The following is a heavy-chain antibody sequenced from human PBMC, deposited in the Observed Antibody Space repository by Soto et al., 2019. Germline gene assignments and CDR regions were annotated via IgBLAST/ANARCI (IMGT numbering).Heavy chain of an antibody. D-gene: IGHD6-19*01. V-gene: IGHV1-2*04. Sequence: ASVKVSCKASGYTFTGYYMHWVRQAPGQGLEWMGWINPNSGGTNYAQKFQGWVTMTRDTSISTAYMELSRLRSDDTAVYYCARDGIAVAGTGYYYGMDVWGQGTTVTVSS. J-gene: IGHJ6*02. CDR2: INPNSGGT. CDR3: ARDGIAVAGTGYYYGMDV. CDR1: GYTFTGYY.